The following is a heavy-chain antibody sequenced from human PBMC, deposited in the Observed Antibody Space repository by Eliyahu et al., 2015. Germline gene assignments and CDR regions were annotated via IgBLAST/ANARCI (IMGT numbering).Heavy chain of an antibody. V-gene: IGHV5-51*01. CDR2: IYPSDXET. CDR1: GYDFPNYW. D-gene: IGHD3-10*01. J-gene: IGHJ4*02. CDR3: AKRVYGSEFSF. Sequence: EVQLVQSGAEVRKSGEFLRISCKGSGYDFPNYWIGWVRQMPGKGLXWMGIIYPSDXETRYSPSFQGQVTISADRSTNTAYLQWDSLKASDTAMYYCAKRVYGSEFSFWGQGTLVTVSS.